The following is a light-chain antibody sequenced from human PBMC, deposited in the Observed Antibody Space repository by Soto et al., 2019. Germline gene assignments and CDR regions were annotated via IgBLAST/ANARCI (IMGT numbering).Light chain of an antibody. J-gene: IGKJ2*01. Sequence: DIQMTQSPSTLSASVGDRVTITCRASQGISTWLAWYQQKPGKAPKPLIYDASSLESGVPSRFSGSGSGTEFTIIISILHHEYFTTYYQQHYNTPSSFGRGTTLEI. V-gene: IGKV1-5*01. CDR2: DAS. CDR1: QGISTW. CDR3: QHYNTPSS.